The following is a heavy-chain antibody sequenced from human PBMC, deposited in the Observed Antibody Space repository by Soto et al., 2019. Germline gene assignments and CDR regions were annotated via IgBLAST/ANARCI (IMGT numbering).Heavy chain of an antibody. D-gene: IGHD4-17*01. J-gene: IGHJ6*03. CDR3: SRIRDDYGDYGYYYYYMDV. CDR1: GFSLSNARMG. CDR2: IFSNDEK. V-gene: IGHV2-26*01. Sequence: SGPTLVNPTETLTLTCTVSGFSLSNARMGVSWIRQPPGKALEWLAHIFSNDEKSYSTSLKSRLTISKDTSKSQVVLTMINMVPVDTATYYCSRIRDDYGDYGYYYYYMDVWGKGTTVTVSS.